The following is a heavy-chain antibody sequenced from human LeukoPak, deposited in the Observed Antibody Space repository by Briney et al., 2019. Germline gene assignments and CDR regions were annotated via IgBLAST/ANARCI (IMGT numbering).Heavy chain of an antibody. Sequence: GASVKVSCKASGYTFTSYGISRVRRAPGQGLEWMGWISAYNGNTDFAQKFQDKVTMTTDTSTSTAYVELRSLRSDDTAVYYCARAYDFWSGYYTGYNPPHDYWGQGTLVTVSS. CDR3: ARAYDFWSGYYTGYNPPHDY. CDR1: GYTFTSYG. V-gene: IGHV1-18*01. J-gene: IGHJ4*02. CDR2: ISAYNGNT. D-gene: IGHD3-3*01.